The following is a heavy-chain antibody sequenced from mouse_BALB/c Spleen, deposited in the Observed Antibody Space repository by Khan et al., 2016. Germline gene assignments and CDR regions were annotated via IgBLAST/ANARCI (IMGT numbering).Heavy chain of an antibody. V-gene: IGHV4-1*02. D-gene: IGHD1-1*01. Sequence: EVQLVESGGGLVHPGGSLKLSCAASGFDFSRYWMSWVRQAPGKGLEWIGEINPDSYTINYTPSLKDKFIIPRDNAKNTLYLQMSKVASEDTSLYYGARAGYYGYLAYWGPGTLVTVSA. CDR2: INPDSYTI. J-gene: IGHJ3*01. CDR1: GFDFSRYW. CDR3: ARAGYYGYLAY.